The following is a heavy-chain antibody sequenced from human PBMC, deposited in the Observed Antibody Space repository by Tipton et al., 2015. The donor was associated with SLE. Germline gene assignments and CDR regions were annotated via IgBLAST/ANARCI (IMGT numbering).Heavy chain of an antibody. D-gene: IGHD2-2*01. V-gene: IGHV3-74*01. Sequence: GSLRLSCAASGFTFSSTWMHWVRQAPGKGLEWVARINSDGSSTRYADSVKGRFTFSRDTAKNTLYLEMNNLRAEDTAVYYCAKGSCSSTSCPRGMDVWGQGTTVTVSS. CDR2: INSDGSST. CDR1: GFTFSSTW. J-gene: IGHJ6*02. CDR3: AKGSCSSTSCPRGMDV.